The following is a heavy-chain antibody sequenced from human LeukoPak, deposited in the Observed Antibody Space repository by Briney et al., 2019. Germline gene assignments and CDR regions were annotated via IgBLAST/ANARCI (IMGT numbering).Heavy chain of an antibody. CDR1: GFTFSSYG. CDR3: AIGPDYGSGGS. Sequence: GGSLRLSCAASGFTFSSYGMHWVRQAPGKGLEWVAVISYDGSNKYYADSVKGRFTISRDNSKNTLYVQMNSLRVEDTAVYYCAIGPDYGSGGSWGQGTLVTVSS. D-gene: IGHD3-10*01. J-gene: IGHJ4*02. V-gene: IGHV3-30*03. CDR2: ISYDGSNK.